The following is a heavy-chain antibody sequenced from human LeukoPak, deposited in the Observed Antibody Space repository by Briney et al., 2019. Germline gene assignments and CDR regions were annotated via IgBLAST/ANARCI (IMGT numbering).Heavy chain of an antibody. CDR3: ARVPIAVAGTYFDY. D-gene: IGHD6-19*01. V-gene: IGHV3-21*01. CDR2: ISSSSSYI. CDR1: GFTFSSYS. J-gene: IGHJ4*02. Sequence: PGGSLRLSCAASGFTFSSYSMNWVRQAPGKGLEWVSSISSSSSYIYYADSVKGRFTISRDNAKNSLYLQMNSLRAEDTAVYYCARVPIAVAGTYFDYWGQGTLVTVSS.